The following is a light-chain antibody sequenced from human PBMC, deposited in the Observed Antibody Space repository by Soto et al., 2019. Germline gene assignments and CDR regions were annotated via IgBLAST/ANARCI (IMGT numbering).Light chain of an antibody. J-gene: IGLJ1*01. CDR2: EVT. CDR3: SLYTSENTYV. V-gene: IGLV2-14*01. Sequence: QSALTQPASVSGSPGQSITISCTGTSSDVGGYNYVSWFQQHPGKAPKLMIYEVTNRPSGVSYRFSGSKSGNTASLTISGLQAEDEADYYCSLYTSENTYVFGTGTKLTVL. CDR1: SSDVGGYNY.